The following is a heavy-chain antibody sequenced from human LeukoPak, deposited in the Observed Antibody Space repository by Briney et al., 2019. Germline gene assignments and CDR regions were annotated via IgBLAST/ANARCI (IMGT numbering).Heavy chain of an antibody. D-gene: IGHD4-23*01. CDR2: IIPIFGTA. Sequence: VASVKVSCKASGGTFSSYAISWVRQAPGQGLEWMGGIIPIFGTANYAQKFQGRVTITADESTSTAYMELSSLRSDDTAVYYCARQGYSGHSQGAADYWGQGTLVTVSS. V-gene: IGHV1-69*13. CDR3: ARQGYSGHSQGAADY. J-gene: IGHJ4*02. CDR1: GGTFSSYA.